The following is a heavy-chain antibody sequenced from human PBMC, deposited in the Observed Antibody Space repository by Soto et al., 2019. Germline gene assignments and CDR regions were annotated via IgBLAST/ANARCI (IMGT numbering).Heavy chain of an antibody. Sequence: ASVKVSCKASGGTFSSYAISWVRQAPGQGLEWMGWMNPNSGNTGYAQKFQGRVTMTRNTSISTAYMELSSLRSEDTAVYYCARGGWYNWNDEEFDYWGQGTLVTVSS. CDR2: MNPNSGNT. J-gene: IGHJ4*02. D-gene: IGHD1-1*01. CDR1: GGTFSSYA. V-gene: IGHV1-8*02. CDR3: ARGGWYNWNDEEFDY.